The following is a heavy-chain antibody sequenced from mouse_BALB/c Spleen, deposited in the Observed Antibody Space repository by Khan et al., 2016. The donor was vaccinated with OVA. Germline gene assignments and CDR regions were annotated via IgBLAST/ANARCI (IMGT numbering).Heavy chain of an antibody. D-gene: IGHD1-1*01. J-gene: IGHJ4*01. CDR2: IGPGRGST. V-gene: IGHV1S41*01. CDR1: GYTFTSYW. Sequence: DLVKPGASVKLSCKASGYTFTSYWINWIKQRPGQGLEGIGRIGPGRGSTSYNEMFTGKATLTVDTTSSTAYIQLSSLSSEDSAVYFCARSNYYGSSLYAMDYWGQGTSVTVSS. CDR3: ARSNYYGSSLYAMDY.